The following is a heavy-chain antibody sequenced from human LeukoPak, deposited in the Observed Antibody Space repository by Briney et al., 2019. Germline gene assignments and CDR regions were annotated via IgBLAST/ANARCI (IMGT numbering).Heavy chain of an antibody. D-gene: IGHD6-13*01. J-gene: IGHJ3*02. CDR1: GFTFSSYS. Sequence: PGGSLRLSCAASGFTFSSYSMNWVRQAPGKGLEWVSAITSSSSYTYYADSVKGRFTISRDNAKNSLYLQMNSLRAEDTAVYYCAWEQHAFDIWGQGTMVTVSS. V-gene: IGHV3-21*01. CDR3: AWEQHAFDI. CDR2: ITSSSSYT.